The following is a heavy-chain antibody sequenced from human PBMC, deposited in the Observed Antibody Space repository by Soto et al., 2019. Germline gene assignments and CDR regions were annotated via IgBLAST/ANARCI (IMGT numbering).Heavy chain of an antibody. CDR3: ARDNGIAGSFDP. D-gene: IGHD6-13*01. Sequence: GGSLRLSCAASGFTFRSYSMNWVRQASGKGLEWVSYISISSRTIYYADSVKGRFTISRDDAKNSLYLQMNSLRDEDTSVYYCARDNGIAGSFDPWGQGTLVTVSS. CDR1: GFTFRSYS. CDR2: ISISSRTI. V-gene: IGHV3-48*02. J-gene: IGHJ5*02.